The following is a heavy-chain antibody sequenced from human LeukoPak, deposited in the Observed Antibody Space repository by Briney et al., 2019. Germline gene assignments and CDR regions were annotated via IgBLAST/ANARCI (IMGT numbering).Heavy chain of an antibody. Sequence: ASETLSLTCTVSGGSISSYYWSWIRQPAGKGLEWIGRIYTSGSTNYNPSLKSRVTMSVDTSKNQFSLKLSSVTAADTAVYYCARGQTAAGVIWYFDYWGQGSLLTVAS. D-gene: IGHD6-13*01. V-gene: IGHV4-4*07. J-gene: IGHJ4*02. CDR1: GGSISSYY. CDR2: IYTSGST. CDR3: ARGQTAAGVIWYFDY.